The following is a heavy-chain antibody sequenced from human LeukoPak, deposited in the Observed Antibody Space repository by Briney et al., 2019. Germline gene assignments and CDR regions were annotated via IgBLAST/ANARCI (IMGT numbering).Heavy chain of an antibody. J-gene: IGHJ4*02. CDR2: ISVYNGNT. V-gene: IGHV1-18*01. CDR1: GYTFISYG. CDR3: ARVRVYSGYPGPFDY. Sequence: ASVKASCKASGYTFISYGISWVRQAPGQGLEWMGWISVYNGNTNYAQKFQGRVTMTTDTSTSTAYMELRSLRSDDTAVYYCARVRVYSGYPGPFDYWGQGTLVTVSS. D-gene: IGHD5-12*01.